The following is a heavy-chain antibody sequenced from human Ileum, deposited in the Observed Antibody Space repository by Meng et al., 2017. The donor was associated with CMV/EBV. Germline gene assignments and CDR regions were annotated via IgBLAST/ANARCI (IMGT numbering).Heavy chain of an antibody. CDR1: TFTSYG. D-gene: IGHD1-26*01. Sequence: TFTSYGVSWVRQAPGQGLEWMGWISGYYGNTNYAQKFQDRVIMTIDTSTSTAYMELRSLRSGDTAVYYCARDPPQSGTYYYYYGMDVWGQGTTVTVSS. J-gene: IGHJ6*02. V-gene: IGHV1-18*01. CDR2: ISGYYGNT. CDR3: ARDPPQSGTYYYYYGMDV.